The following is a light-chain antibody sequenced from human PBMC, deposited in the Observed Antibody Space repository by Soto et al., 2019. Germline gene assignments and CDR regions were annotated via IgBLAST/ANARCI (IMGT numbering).Light chain of an antibody. CDR1: QSVSRY. V-gene: IGKV1-39*01. CDR3: QQSFSSPWT. CDR2: AAS. Sequence: DIQMTQSPSSLSASVGDRVTITCQASQSVSRYLKWYQQKPGKAPKLLIYAASSLQTGVPSRFSGSGSGTELTLTNSGLKPEDFASYSCQQSFSSPWTFGQGTKVEVK. J-gene: IGKJ1*01.